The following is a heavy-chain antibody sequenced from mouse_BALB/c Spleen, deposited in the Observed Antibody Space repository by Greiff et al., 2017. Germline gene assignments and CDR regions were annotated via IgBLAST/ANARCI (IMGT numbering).Heavy chain of an antibody. D-gene: IGHD2-10*02. Sequence: VQLQQSGAELVRPGALVKLSCKASGFNIKDYYMHWVKQRPEQGLEWIGWIDPENGNTIYDPKFQGKASITADTSSNTAYLQLSSLTSEDTAVYYCAREYGKGRFAYWGQGTLVTVSA. CDR2: IDPENGNT. CDR3: AREYGKGRFAY. V-gene: IGHV14-1*02. CDR1: GFNIKDYY. J-gene: IGHJ3*01.